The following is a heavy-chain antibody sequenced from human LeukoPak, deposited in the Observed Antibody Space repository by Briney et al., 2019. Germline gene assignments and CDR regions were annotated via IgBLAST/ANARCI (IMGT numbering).Heavy chain of an antibody. V-gene: IGHV3-21*01. J-gene: IGHJ3*02. CDR3: ASRYCTSTNCYAFDI. CDR1: GXTFSSYS. CDR2: ISSDSNYI. Sequence: PGGSLRLSCAASGXTFSSYSMNWVRQAPGKGLEWVSSISSDSNYIFYADSVQGRFTISRDNAENSLFLQMNSLRAEDTAVYYCASRYCTSTNCYAFDIWGQGTMVTVSP. D-gene: IGHD2-2*01.